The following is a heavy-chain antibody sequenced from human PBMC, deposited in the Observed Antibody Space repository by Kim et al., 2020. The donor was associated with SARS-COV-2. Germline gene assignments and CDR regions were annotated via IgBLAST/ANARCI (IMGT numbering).Heavy chain of an antibody. CDR3: ARAHGQWLVLSGWFDP. D-gene: IGHD6-19*01. CDR2: IIPILGIA. CDR1: GGTFSSYA. V-gene: IGHV1-69*04. J-gene: IGHJ5*02. Sequence: SVKVSCKASGGTFSSYAISWVRQAPGQGLEWMGRIIPILGIANYAQKFQGRVTITADKSTSTAYMELSSLRSEDTAVYYWARAHGQWLVLSGWFDPWGQGTLVTVSS.